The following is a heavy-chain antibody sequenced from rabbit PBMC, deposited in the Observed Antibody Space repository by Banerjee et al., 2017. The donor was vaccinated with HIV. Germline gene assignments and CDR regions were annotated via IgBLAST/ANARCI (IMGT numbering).Heavy chain of an antibody. Sequence: QQQLEESGGGLVKPGGTLTLTCKASGFDFSSDAMCWVRQAPGKGPEWIGCIYDGDANTYYASWAKGRFTISKTSSTVDLKMTSLTAADTATYFCTKDPYTGSGDWFTLWGQGTLVTVS. CDR1: GFDFSSDA. D-gene: IGHD8-1*01. V-gene: IGHV1S47*01. CDR2: IYDGDANT. J-gene: IGHJ4*01. CDR3: TKDPYTGSGDWFTL.